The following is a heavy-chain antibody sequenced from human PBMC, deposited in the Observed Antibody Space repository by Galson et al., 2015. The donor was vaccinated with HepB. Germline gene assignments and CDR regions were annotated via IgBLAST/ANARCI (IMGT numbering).Heavy chain of an antibody. V-gene: IGHV3-48*02. Sequence: SLRLSCAASGFTFSSYSMNWVRQAQGKGLEWVSYISSSSSTIYYADSVKGLFTISRDNAKNSLYLQMNSLRDEDTAVYYCARGKRDAVLRFLEWLPQFDYWGQGTLVTVSS. CDR2: ISSSSSTI. CDR1: GFTFSSYS. CDR3: ARGKRDAVLRFLEWLPQFDY. J-gene: IGHJ4*02. D-gene: IGHD3-3*01.